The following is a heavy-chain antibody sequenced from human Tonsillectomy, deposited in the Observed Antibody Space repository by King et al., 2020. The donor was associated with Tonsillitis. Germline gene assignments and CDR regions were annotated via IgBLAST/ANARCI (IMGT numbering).Heavy chain of an antibody. D-gene: IGHD3-9*01. J-gene: IGHJ6*04. V-gene: IGHV3-7*01. CDR3: AGDRGITIYYYYGMDV. CDR1: GFTFSSYW. CDR2: IKQDGSEK. Sequence: VQLVESGGGLVQPGGSLRLSCAASGFTFSSYWMNWVRQAPGKGLEWVANIKQDGSEKYYVDSVKGRFTISRDNAKNSLYLQMNSLRAEDTAVYYCAGDRGITIYYYYGMDVWGKGTTVTVSS.